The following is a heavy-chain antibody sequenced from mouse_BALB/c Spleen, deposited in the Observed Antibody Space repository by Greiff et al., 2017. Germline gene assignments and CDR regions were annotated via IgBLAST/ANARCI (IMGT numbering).Heavy chain of an antibody. V-gene: IGHV1S56*01. CDR2: IIPGDGST. CDR1: GYTFTSYD. J-gene: IGHJ4*01. D-gene: IGHD1-1*01. Sequence: QVQLQQSGAELVKPGASVKLSCKASGYTFTSYDINWVRQRPEQGLEWIGWIIPGDGSTKYNEKFKGKVTLTTDKSSSTAYMQLSRLTTEDSAVYYYAGSNYYAMDYWGQGTSVTVSS. CDR3: AGSNYYAMDY.